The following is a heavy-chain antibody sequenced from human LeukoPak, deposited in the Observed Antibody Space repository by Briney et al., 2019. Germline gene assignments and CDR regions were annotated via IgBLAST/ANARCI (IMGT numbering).Heavy chain of an antibody. V-gene: IGHV6-1*01. D-gene: IGHD1-26*01. Sequence: SQTLSLTCAISGDSVSSNSATWNWIRQSPSRGLEWLGRTYYKSKWYNDYAVSVKSRITTNSDTSKNQFSLQLNSVTPEDTAVYYCGRVSSPWSPRDAFDIWGQGTMVTVSP. CDR3: GRVSSPWSPRDAFDI. J-gene: IGHJ3*02. CDR2: TYYKSKWYN. CDR1: GDSVSSNSAT.